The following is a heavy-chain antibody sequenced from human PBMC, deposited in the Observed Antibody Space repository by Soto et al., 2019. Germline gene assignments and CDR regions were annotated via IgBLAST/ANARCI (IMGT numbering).Heavy chain of an antibody. D-gene: IGHD7-27*01. Sequence: PSETLSLTCSVSGESIGSGGHYWNWIRQRPEKGLEWIGYIYYSGSTHYNLSLRSRLTISLDTSKNQFFLILVSVTAADTALYYCERDQDLAPTVWGYWGQGIQVTVSS. CDR3: ERDQDLAPTVWGY. CDR1: GESIGSGGHY. CDR2: IYYSGST. V-gene: IGHV4-31*03. J-gene: IGHJ4*02.